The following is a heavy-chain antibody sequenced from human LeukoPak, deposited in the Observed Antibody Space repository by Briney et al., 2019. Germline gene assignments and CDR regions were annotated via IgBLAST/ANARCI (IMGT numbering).Heavy chain of an antibody. J-gene: IGHJ4*02. CDR1: GFTFGSYW. CDR3: ARGRNGWYHNFDY. CDR2: TKQDGSEI. D-gene: IGHD6-19*01. V-gene: IGHV3-7*01. Sequence: GGSLRLSCAASGFTFGSYWMTWVRQAPGKGLEWVADTKQDGSEIHYVDSVKGRFTISRDNAKNSLYLQMDSLRAEDTAVHYCARGRNGWYHNFDYWGQGTLVTVSS.